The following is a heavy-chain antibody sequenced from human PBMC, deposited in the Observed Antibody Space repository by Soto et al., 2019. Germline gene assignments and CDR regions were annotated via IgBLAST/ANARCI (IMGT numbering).Heavy chain of an antibody. V-gene: IGHV1-8*01. CDR3: ARVPTNYDFWSGDGTRYYYYGMYV. D-gene: IGHD3-3*01. Sequence: ASVKVSCKASGYTFTSYDINWVRQATGQGLEWMGWMNPNSGNTGYAQKFQGRVTMTRNTSISTAYMELSSLRSEDTAVYYCARVPTNYDFWSGDGTRYYYYGMYVWGKGTTVTVSS. J-gene: IGHJ6*04. CDR2: MNPNSGNT. CDR1: GYTFTSYD.